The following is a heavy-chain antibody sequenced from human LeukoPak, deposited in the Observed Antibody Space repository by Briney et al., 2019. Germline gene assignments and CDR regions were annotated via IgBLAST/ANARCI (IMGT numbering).Heavy chain of an antibody. CDR3: ATVSGGSFDY. Sequence: SVKVSCKASGGTFSSYAISWVRQAPGQGLEWMGRIIPILGIAHYAQKFQGRVTITADKSTSTAYMELSSLRSEDTAVYYCATVSGGSFDYWGQGTLVTVSS. J-gene: IGHJ4*02. V-gene: IGHV1-69*04. CDR2: IIPILGIA. CDR1: GGTFSSYA. D-gene: IGHD2-15*01.